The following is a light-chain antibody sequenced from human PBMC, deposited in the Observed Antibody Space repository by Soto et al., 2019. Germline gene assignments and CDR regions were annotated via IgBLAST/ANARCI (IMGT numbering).Light chain of an antibody. CDR1: SGDIGGCNY. J-gene: IGLJ2*01. CDR3: GSCAGGGSLVL. Sequence: QSALTQPPSASGSPGQSVTISCTGISGDIGGCNYVSWYQQHPGRAPKLMIYEVTKRPSGVPDRFSGSKSGNTASLTVSGLQPEDEADYYCGSCAGGGSLVLFGGGTKLTVL. V-gene: IGLV2-8*01. CDR2: EVT.